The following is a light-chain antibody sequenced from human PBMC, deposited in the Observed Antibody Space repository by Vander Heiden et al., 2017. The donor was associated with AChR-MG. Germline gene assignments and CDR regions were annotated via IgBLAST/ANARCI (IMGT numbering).Light chain of an antibody. CDR1: QSVSSY. CDR3: QQRSNWPPLT. Sequence: EIVLTQSPATLSLSPGERATLSCRASQSVSSYLVWYQQKPGQAPRLLIYDASNRATGIPARFSGSGSGTDFTLTISSLGPEDFAVYCCQQRSNWPPLTFGGGTKVEIK. CDR2: DAS. V-gene: IGKV3-11*01. J-gene: IGKJ4*01.